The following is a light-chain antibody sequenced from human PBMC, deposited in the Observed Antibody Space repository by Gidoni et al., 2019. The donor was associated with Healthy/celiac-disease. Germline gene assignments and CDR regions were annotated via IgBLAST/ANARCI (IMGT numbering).Light chain of an antibody. CDR3: QQYGSSPQKLT. CDR2: GAS. J-gene: IGKJ4*01. CDR1: QSVSSSY. Sequence: LVLRQSPGDLSLSPGERATLSCRASQSVSSSYLAWYQQKPGQAPRLLIYGASSRATGIPDRFSGSGSGTDFTLTISRLEPEDFAVYYCQQYGSSPQKLTFGGGTKVEIK. V-gene: IGKV3-20*01.